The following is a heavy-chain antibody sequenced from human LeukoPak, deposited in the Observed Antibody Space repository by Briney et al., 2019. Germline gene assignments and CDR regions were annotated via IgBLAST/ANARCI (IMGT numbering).Heavy chain of an antibody. J-gene: IGHJ4*02. D-gene: IGHD3-22*01. CDR3: ARVRYDSSGYGGDY. Sequence: PGGSLRLSCAASGFTFSSYSMNWVRQAPGKGLEWVSSISSSSSYIYYADSVKGRFTISRDNAKNSLCLQMNSLRAEDTAVYYCARVRYDSSGYGGDYWGQGTLVTVSS. CDR1: GFTFSSYS. CDR2: ISSSSSYI. V-gene: IGHV3-21*01.